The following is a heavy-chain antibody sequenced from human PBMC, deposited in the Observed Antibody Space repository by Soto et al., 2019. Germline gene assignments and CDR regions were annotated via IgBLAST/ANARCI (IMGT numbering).Heavy chain of an antibody. J-gene: IGHJ4*02. V-gene: IGHV2-5*02. Sequence: QSTLKESGPTPVKPTQTPTLTCTFSGFSLSTSGVGVGWIRQPPGKALEWLALINGADGKRYSPSLKSRLTSTKDTSKSHGFLTPSNLDTVDTPTYYCAHWIVGDTYFAYWGQGTLVTVSS. CDR2: INGADGK. CDR3: AHWIVGDTYFAY. CDR1: GFSLSTSGVG. D-gene: IGHD1-26*01.